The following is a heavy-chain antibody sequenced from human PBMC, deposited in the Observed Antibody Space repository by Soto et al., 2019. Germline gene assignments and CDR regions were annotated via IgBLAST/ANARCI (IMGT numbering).Heavy chain of an antibody. D-gene: IGHD4-17*01. CDR1: GGSISSGGYY. V-gene: IGHV4-31*03. CDR3: ARGGYDYGDYVGWFDH. Sequence: TLSLTCTVSGGSISSGGYYWSWIRQHPGKGLEWIGYIYYSGSTYYNPSLKSRVTISVDTSKNQFSLKLSSVTAADTAVYYCARGGYDYGDYVGWFDHWGQGTLVTVSS. CDR2: IYYSGST. J-gene: IGHJ5*02.